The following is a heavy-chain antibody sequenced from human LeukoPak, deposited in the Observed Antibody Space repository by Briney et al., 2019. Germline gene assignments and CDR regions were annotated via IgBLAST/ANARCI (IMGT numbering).Heavy chain of an antibody. Sequence: SETLSLTCAVYGGYWSWIRQPPGKGLEWIGEINHSGSTNYNPSLKSRVTISVDTSKNQFSLKLSSVTAADTAVYYCAVIRGTHWGYWGQGTLVTVSS. CDR3: AVIRGTHWGY. D-gene: IGHD3-16*01. CDR2: INHSGST. J-gene: IGHJ4*02. V-gene: IGHV4-34*01. CDR1: GGY.